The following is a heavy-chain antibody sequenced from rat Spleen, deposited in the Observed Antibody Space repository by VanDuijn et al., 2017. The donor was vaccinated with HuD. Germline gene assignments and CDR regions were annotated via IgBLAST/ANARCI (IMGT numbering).Heavy chain of an antibody. CDR1: GFSLISNG. D-gene: IGHD3-3*01. CDR2: IRSGGST. J-gene: IGHJ4*01. V-gene: IGHV2-65*01. Sequence: QVQLKESGPGLVQPSQTLSLTCSVSGFSLISNGVSWVRQTPGKGLEWMGFIRSGGSTEYDSEFKSRLSISRDTSKNQVFLKMNSLKTEDTGVYYCVRGLYSAPYVMDAWGQGASVTVSS. CDR3: VRGLYSAPYVMDA.